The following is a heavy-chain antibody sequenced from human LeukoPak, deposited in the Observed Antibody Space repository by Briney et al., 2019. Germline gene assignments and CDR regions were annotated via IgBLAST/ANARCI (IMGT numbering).Heavy chain of an antibody. V-gene: IGHV1-46*01. D-gene: IGHD2-21*02. CDR2: INPSGGST. Sequence: ASVKVSCKASGYTFTCYYMHWVRQAPGQGLEWMGIINPSGGSTSYAQKFQGRVTMTRDTSTSTVYMELSSLRSEDTAVYYCARGPADIVVVTVGEYFQHWGQGTLVTVSS. J-gene: IGHJ1*01. CDR1: GYTFTCYY. CDR3: ARGPADIVVVTVGEYFQH.